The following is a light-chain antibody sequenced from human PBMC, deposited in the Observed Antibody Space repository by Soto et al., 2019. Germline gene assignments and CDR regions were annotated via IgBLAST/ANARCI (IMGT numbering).Light chain of an antibody. CDR3: QLYSGSPWT. CDR1: QSLSHKY. CDR2: GVS. J-gene: IGKJ1*01. V-gene: IGKV3-20*01. Sequence: IVLTQSPGTLSLSPGERATLSCRASQSLSHKYLAWYQQEPGQAPRLLIHGVSIRATGIPHRFSGSGSGTDFTLTISRLEPEDFAVYYCQLYSGSPWTFGQGTKVEIK.